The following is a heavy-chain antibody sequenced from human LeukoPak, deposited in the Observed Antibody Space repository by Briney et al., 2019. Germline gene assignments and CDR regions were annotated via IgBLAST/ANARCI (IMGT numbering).Heavy chain of an antibody. Sequence: SETLSLTCTVSGGRINNHYWTWIRQPPGKGLEWLGYIYYSGTTNYNPSLRSRVTISIDTSKNQFSLKMSSVTAADTAVYSCARDLMGASHFDYWGQGTLVTVSS. CDR3: ARDLMGASHFDY. V-gene: IGHV4-59*11. CDR2: IYYSGTT. CDR1: GGRINNHY. D-gene: IGHD4/OR15-4a*01. J-gene: IGHJ4*02.